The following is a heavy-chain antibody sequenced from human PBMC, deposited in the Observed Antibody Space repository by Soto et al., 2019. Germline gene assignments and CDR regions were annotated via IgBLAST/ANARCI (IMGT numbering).Heavy chain of an antibody. CDR2: IYYSGST. Sequence: PSETLSLTCTVSGASISSYYWSWIRPPPGKGLEWIGYIYYSGSTNYNPSLKSRVTISVDTSKNQFSLKLSSVTAADTAVYYCARGTRQLSYYYGMDVWGQGTTVTVSS. J-gene: IGHJ6*02. D-gene: IGHD6-6*01. CDR3: ARGTRQLSYYYGMDV. CDR1: GASISSYY. V-gene: IGHV4-59*01.